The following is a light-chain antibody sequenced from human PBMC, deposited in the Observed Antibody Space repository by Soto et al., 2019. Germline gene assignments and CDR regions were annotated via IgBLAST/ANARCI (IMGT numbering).Light chain of an antibody. Sequence: DMQMTQSPSTLSASLGDSVTIXXRASQSISSWLAWYQQKPGKAPKVLIYKASSLESGVPSRFSGSGSGTEFTLTISSLQPDDFATYYCQQYNSYWTFGQGTKVDIK. J-gene: IGKJ1*01. CDR1: QSISSW. CDR2: KAS. V-gene: IGKV1-5*03. CDR3: QQYNSYWT.